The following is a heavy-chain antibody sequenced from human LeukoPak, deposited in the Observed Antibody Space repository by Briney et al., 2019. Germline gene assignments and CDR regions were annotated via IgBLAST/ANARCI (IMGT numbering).Heavy chain of an antibody. Sequence: GGSLRLSCAASGFTFSTYAMHWFRQAPGKGLEWVAVISYDGSSQYYADSVKGRFTISRDNSKNTMYLQMNSLRAEDTAVYYCARDRDCSSTSCYNAFDIWGQGTMVTVSS. J-gene: IGHJ3*02. V-gene: IGHV3-30*01. CDR2: ISYDGSSQ. D-gene: IGHD2-2*02. CDR1: GFTFSTYA. CDR3: ARDRDCSSTSCYNAFDI.